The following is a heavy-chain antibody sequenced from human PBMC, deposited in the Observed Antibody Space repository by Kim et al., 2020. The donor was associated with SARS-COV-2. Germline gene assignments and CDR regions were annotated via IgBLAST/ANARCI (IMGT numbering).Heavy chain of an antibody. D-gene: IGHD5-18*01. CDR1: GGSFSGYY. V-gene: IGHV4-34*01. J-gene: IGHJ4*02. CDR2: INHSGST. Sequence: SETLSLTCAVYGGSFSGYYWSWIRQPPGKGLEWIGEINHSGSTNYNPSLKSRVTISVDTSKNQFSLKLGSVTAADTAVYYCARGGGYSYGAIDYWGQGTLVTVSS. CDR3: ARGGGYSYGAIDY.